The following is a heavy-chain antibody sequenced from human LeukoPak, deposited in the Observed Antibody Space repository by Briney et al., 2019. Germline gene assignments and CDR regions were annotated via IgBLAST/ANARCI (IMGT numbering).Heavy chain of an antibody. J-gene: IGHJ5*02. CDR2: ISAYNGNT. V-gene: IGHV1-18*01. D-gene: IGHD2-15*01. Sequence: ASVKVSCKASGYTFTSYGISWVRQAPGQGLEWMGWISAYNGNTNYAQKLQGRVTMTTDTSTSTAYMELRSLRSDDTAVYYRARDDRVVVAATANWFDPWGQGTLVTVSS. CDR1: GYTFTSYG. CDR3: ARDDRVVVAATANWFDP.